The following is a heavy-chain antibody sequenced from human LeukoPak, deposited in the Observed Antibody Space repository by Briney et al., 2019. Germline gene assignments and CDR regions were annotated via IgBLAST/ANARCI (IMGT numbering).Heavy chain of an antibody. CDR2: ISGSGRNV. V-gene: IGHV3-48*03. CDR1: GFTFSSYE. Sequence: QPGGSLRLSCAASGFTFSSYEMNWVRQAPGKGLEWVSDISGSGRNVYYGDSVKGRFTISRDNAKNSLYLQMNNLRAEDTAVYYCARSIGYYYTMDVWGQGTTVTVSS. D-gene: IGHD3-22*01. J-gene: IGHJ6*02. CDR3: ARSIGYYYTMDV.